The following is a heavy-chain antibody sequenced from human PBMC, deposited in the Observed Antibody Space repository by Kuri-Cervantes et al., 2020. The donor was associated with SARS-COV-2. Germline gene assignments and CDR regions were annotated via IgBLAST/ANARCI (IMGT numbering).Heavy chain of an antibody. Sequence: GESLKISCAASGFTFSSYGMHWVRQAPGKGLEWVAVISYDGSNKYYADSVKGRFTISRGNSKNTLYLQMNSLRAEDTAVYYCARDLDSYDSSGYHTSDAFDIWGQGTMVTVSS. V-gene: IGHV3-30*03. CDR3: ARDLDSYDSSGYHTSDAFDI. CDR1: GFTFSSYG. CDR2: ISYDGSNK. D-gene: IGHD3-22*01. J-gene: IGHJ3*02.